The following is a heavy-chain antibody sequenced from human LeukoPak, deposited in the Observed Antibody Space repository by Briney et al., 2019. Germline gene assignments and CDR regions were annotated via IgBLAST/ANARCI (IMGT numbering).Heavy chain of an antibody. CDR2: IIPIFGTA. V-gene: IGHV1-69*06. CDR3: ARDPRGYCSSTSCPDAFDI. D-gene: IGHD2-2*01. CDR1: EGTFSSYA. Sequence: SVKVSCKASEGTFSSYAISWARQAPGQGLEWMGGIIPIFGTANYAQKFQGRVTITADKSTSTAYMELSSLRSEDTAVYYCARDPRGYCSSTSCPDAFDIWGQGTMVTVSS. J-gene: IGHJ3*02.